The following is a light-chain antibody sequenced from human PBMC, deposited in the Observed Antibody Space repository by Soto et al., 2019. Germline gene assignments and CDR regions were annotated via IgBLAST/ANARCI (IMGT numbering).Light chain of an antibody. J-gene: IGLJ2*01. CDR3: AAWDDSLNGVV. CDR2: GNN. Sequence: QSVLTQPPSASGTPGQRVTISCSGSSSNIGSYTVYWYQQFPGTAPKLLIYGNNQRPSGVPDRFSGSKSGTSASLAISGLQSEDEADYYCAAWDDSLNGVVFGGGTKVTVL. V-gene: IGLV1-44*01. CDR1: SSNIGSYT.